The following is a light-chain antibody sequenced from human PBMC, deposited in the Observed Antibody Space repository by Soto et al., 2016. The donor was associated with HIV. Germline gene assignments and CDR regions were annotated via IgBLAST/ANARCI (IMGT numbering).Light chain of an antibody. J-gene: IGKJ1*01. CDR2: AAS. CDR3: QQYYSTPPWT. V-gene: IGKV1-NL1*01. CDR1: QGISNS. Sequence: DIQMTQSPSSLSASVGDRVTITCRASQGISNSLAWYQQKPGKAPKLLLYAASRLESGVPSRFSGSGSGTDYTLTISSLQPEDFATYYRQQYYSTPPWTFGQGTKVEIK.